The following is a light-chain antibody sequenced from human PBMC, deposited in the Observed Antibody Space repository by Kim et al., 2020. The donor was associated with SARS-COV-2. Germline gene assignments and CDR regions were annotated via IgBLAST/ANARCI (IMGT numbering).Light chain of an antibody. CDR2: GKN. V-gene: IGLV3-19*01. CDR1: SLRSYY. J-gene: IGLJ3*02. CDR3: NSRDSSGNHLWV. Sequence: SSELTQDPALSVALGQTVRITCQGDSLRSYYASWYQQKPGQAPVLVIYGKNNRPSGIPDRFSGSSSGNTASLTITGAQADDEADYYCNSRDSSGNHLWVF.